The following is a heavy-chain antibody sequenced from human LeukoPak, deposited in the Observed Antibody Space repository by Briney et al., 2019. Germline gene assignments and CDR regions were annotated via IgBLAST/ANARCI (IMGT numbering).Heavy chain of an antibody. J-gene: IGHJ6*03. CDR3: ARAIKSRYYDSSGYYNYYYYMDV. D-gene: IGHD3-22*01. V-gene: IGHV4-4*07. CDR1: GGSISSYY. Sequence: SETLSLTCTVSGGSISSYYWSWIRQPAGKGLEWIGRIHTSGSTNYNPSLKSRVTISVDTSKNQFSLKLSSVTAADTAVYYCARAIKSRYYDSSGYYNYYYYMDVWGKGTTVTVSS. CDR2: IHTSGST.